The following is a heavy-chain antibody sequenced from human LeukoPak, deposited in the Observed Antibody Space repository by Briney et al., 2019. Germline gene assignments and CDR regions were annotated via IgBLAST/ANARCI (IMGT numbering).Heavy chain of an antibody. J-gene: IGHJ5*02. Sequence: SQTLSLTCTVSGGSISSGGYYWSWIRQHLGKGLEWIGYLYYSGSSYYNPSLKSRVTISVDTSKNQFSLKLSSVTAADTAVYYCARYKYSSSGGNWFDPWGQGTLVTVSS. CDR2: LYYSGSS. D-gene: IGHD6-6*01. V-gene: IGHV4-31*03. CDR3: ARYKYSSSGGNWFDP. CDR1: GGSISSGGYY.